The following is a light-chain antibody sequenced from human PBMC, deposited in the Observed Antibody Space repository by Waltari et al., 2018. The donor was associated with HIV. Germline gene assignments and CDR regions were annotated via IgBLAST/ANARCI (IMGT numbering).Light chain of an antibody. CDR1: ALPKQY. Sequence: SYELTQPPSVSVSPGQTARITCSGDALPKQYAYWYQQKPGQAPVLVIYKDSERPSGIPERFSGSSSVTTVTLTISGVQAEDEADYYCQSADSSGTIVVFGGGTKLTVL. J-gene: IGLJ2*01. V-gene: IGLV3-25*03. CDR3: QSADSSGTIVV. CDR2: KDS.